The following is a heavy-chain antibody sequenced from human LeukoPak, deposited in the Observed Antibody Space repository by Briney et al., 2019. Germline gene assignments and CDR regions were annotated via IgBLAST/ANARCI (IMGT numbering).Heavy chain of an antibody. J-gene: IGHJ4*02. CDR3: AKDIAVAGYYFDY. CDR2: ISGSGGST. Sequence: AESLRLSCAVSGFSFSSYSMSWVRQAPGKGLEWVSAISGSGGSTYYANSGKGRFTISRDNTKNTLYLQMHSLRAEDTSVYYCAKDIAVAGYYFDYWGQGTLVTVSS. D-gene: IGHD6-19*01. CDR1: GFSFSSYS. V-gene: IGHV3-23*01.